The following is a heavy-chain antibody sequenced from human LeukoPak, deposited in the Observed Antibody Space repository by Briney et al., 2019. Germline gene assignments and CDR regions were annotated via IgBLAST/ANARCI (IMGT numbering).Heavy chain of an antibody. J-gene: IGHJ4*02. Sequence: GGSLRLSCAASGFTSSSYAMHWVRQAPGKGLEYVSAISSNGGSTYYANSVKGRFTISRDNSKNTLYLQMGSLRAEDMAVYYCAREPELELGGFDYWGQGTLVTVSS. CDR2: ISSNGGST. D-gene: IGHD1-7*01. V-gene: IGHV3-64*01. CDR3: AREPELELGGFDY. CDR1: GFTSSSYA.